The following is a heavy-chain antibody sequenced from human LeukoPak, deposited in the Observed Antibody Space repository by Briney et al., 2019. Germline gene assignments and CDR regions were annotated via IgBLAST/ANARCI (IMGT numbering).Heavy chain of an antibody. Sequence: GGSLRLSCAASGFTFSDYYMSWIRQAPGKGLEWVSYISSSGSTIYYADSVKGRFTISRDNSKNTLYLQMKSLGAEDTAVYYCAKGGGYEAQYYYYYLDVWGKGTTVTISS. CDR3: AKGGGYEAQYYYYYLDV. V-gene: IGHV3-11*04. CDR2: ISSSGSTI. D-gene: IGHD5-12*01. CDR1: GFTFSDYY. J-gene: IGHJ6*03.